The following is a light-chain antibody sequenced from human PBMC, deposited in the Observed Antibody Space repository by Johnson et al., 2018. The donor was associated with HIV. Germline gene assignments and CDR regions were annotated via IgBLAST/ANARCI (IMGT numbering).Light chain of an antibody. Sequence: QSVLTQPPSVSAAPGQKVTISCSGSSSNIGNNSVSWYQHLPGTAPKLLTYEHTTRLSGVPHRSSRSKSVSSATLGITGLQTGDEADYYFATWDRSLSAGGVFGTGTKVTVL. CDR3: ATWDRSLSAGGV. CDR2: EHT. V-gene: IGLV1-51*02. J-gene: IGLJ1*01. CDR1: SSNIGNNS.